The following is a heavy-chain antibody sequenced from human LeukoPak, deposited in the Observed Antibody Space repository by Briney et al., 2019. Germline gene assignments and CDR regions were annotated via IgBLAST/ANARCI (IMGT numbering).Heavy chain of an antibody. CDR2: IIPIFGTA. J-gene: IGHJ6*03. Sequence: SVKVSCKASGYTFTSYGISWVRQAPGQGLEWMGGIIPIFGTANYAQKFQGRVTITADKSTSTAYMELSSLRSEDTAVYYCARKVLRYFDNYYYYYMDVWGKGTTVTASS. V-gene: IGHV1-69*06. D-gene: IGHD3-9*01. CDR1: GYTFTSYG. CDR3: ARKVLRYFDNYYYYYMDV.